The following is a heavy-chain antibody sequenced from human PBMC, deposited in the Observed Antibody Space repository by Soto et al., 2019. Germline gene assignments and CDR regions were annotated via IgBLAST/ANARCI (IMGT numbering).Heavy chain of an antibody. J-gene: IGHJ4*02. CDR1: GFTFSSYG. D-gene: IGHD5-12*01. CDR3: ARDTSSGYDSPLIDY. V-gene: IGHV3-33*01. CDR2: IWYDGSNK. Sequence: GGSLRLSCAASGFTFSSYGMHWVRQAPGKGLEWVAVIWYDGSNKYYADSVKGRFTISRDNSKNTLYLQMNSLRAEDTAVYYCARDTSSGYDSPLIDYWGQGTLVTVSS.